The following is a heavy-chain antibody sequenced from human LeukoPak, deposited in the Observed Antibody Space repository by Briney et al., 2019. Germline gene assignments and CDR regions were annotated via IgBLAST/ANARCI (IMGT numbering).Heavy chain of an antibody. D-gene: IGHD3-3*02. J-gene: IGHJ4*02. CDR1: GYTFTGYY. Sequence: EASVKVSRKASGYTFTGYYMHWVRQAPGQGLEWMGWINPNSGGTNYAQKFQGRVTMTRDTSISTAYMELSRLRSDDTAVYYCALEVSALAFEYWGQGALVTVSS. CDR3: ALEVSALAFEY. V-gene: IGHV1-2*02. CDR2: INPNSGGT.